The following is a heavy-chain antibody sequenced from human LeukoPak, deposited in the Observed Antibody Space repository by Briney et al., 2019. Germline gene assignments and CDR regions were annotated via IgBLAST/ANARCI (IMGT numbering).Heavy chain of an antibody. Sequence: PSETLSLTCTVSGGSISSGGYYWSWIRQPAGKGLEWIGRIYTSGSTNYNPSLKSRVTISVDTSKNQFSLKLSSVTAADTAVYYCARGFRCGGDCLYFQHWGQGTLVTVSS. J-gene: IGHJ1*01. CDR3: ARGFRCGGDCLYFQH. D-gene: IGHD2-21*01. CDR1: GGSISSGGYY. V-gene: IGHV4-61*02. CDR2: IYTSGST.